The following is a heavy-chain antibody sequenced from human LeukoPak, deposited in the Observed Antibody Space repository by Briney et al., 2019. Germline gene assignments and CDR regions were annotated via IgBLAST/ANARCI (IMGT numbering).Heavy chain of an antibody. Sequence: GPSVKVSCKASGYTFTGYYMHWVRQAPGQGLEWMGWINPNSGGTNYAQKFQGRVTMTRDTSISTAYMELSRLRSDDTAVYYCARAPNRYCSGGSCYPDWFDPWGQGTLVTVSS. CDR2: INPNSGGT. D-gene: IGHD2-15*01. J-gene: IGHJ5*02. V-gene: IGHV1-2*02. CDR1: GYTFTGYY. CDR3: ARAPNRYCSGGSCYPDWFDP.